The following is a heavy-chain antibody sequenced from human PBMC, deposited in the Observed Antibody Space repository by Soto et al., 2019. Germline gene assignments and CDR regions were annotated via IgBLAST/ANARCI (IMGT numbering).Heavy chain of an antibody. CDR3: ARGDQWLDVDWFDP. J-gene: IGHJ5*02. V-gene: IGHV4-39*01. Sequence: SETLSLTCTVSGGSISSSSYYRAWIRQPPGQGLEWIGNIYYSGTTYYNPSLKSRVTISVDTSKKQFSLKLSSVTAADTAVYYCARGDQWLDVDWFDPWGQGTLVTVSS. D-gene: IGHD6-19*01. CDR1: GGSISSSSYY. CDR2: IYYSGTT.